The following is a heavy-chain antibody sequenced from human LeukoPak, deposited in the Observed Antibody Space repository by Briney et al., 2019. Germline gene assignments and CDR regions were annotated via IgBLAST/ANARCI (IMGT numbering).Heavy chain of an antibody. CDR2: INPSGGST. V-gene: IGHV1-46*01. Sequence: ASVKVSCKTSGYTFTSYHIHWVRQAPGQGLEWMGIINPSGGSTTYAQNFQGRVTMTRDMSTSTVYMELSSLRSEDTAVYYCARYMGATAYDYWGQGTLVTVSS. CDR3: ARYMGATAYDY. J-gene: IGHJ4*02. CDR1: GYTFTSYH. D-gene: IGHD5-12*01.